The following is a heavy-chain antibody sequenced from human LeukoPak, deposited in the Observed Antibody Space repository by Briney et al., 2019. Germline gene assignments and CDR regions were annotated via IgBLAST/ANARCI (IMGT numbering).Heavy chain of an antibody. CDR1: GFTFGSSW. D-gene: IGHD1-26*01. CDR3: VKVRGRARVGYFDY. CDR2: INKDGSVI. V-gene: IGHV3-74*01. J-gene: IGHJ4*02. Sequence: GESLRLSCAASGFTFGSSWIHWVRQAPGKGLVWVSRINKDGSVIDYAESVKGRFSISRDNAKNTLYLQMNSLRVEDTAIYYCVKVRGRARVGYFDYWGQGALVTVPS.